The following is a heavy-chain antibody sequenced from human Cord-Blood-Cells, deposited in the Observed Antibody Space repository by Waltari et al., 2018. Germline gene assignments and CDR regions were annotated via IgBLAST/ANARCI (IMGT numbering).Heavy chain of an antibody. J-gene: IGHJ2*01. CDR2: IYYSGST. V-gene: IGHV4-39*01. Sequence: QLQLQESGPGLVKPPEPLALTCTVSGCPISSRSYYWGWIRQPPGKGLEWIGSIYYSGSTYYNPSLKSRVTISVDTSKNQFSLKLSSVTAADTAVYYCARHPRAGSSLYWYFDLWGRGTLVTVSS. CDR1: GCPISSRSYY. CDR3: ARHPRAGSSLYWYFDL. D-gene: IGHD3-10*01.